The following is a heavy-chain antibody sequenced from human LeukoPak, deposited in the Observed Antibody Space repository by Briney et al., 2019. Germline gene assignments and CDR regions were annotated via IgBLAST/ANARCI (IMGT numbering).Heavy chain of an antibody. Sequence: GGSLRLPCAASHFVFSDHYMSWVRQAPGKGLEWVAYISSGGDSILYADSVRGRFAISRDNAKNSLYLQINSLRVEDTAVYYCVREMDGEYASGTLFDLWGQGNMVTVSS. J-gene: IGHJ4*02. CDR1: HFVFSDHY. CDR2: ISSGGDSI. CDR3: VREMDGEYASGTLFDL. V-gene: IGHV3-11*01. D-gene: IGHD3-10*01.